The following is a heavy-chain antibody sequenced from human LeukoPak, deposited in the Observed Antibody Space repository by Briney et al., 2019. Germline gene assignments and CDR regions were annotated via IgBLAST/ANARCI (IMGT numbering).Heavy chain of an antibody. D-gene: IGHD6-13*01. V-gene: IGHV3-48*01. CDR2: ISSSSSTI. CDR1: GFTFSSYA. Sequence: GGSLRLSCAASGFTFSSYAMSWVRQAPGKGLEWVSYISSSSSTIYYADSVKGRFTISRDNAKNSLYLQMNSLRAEDTAVYYCARGQQQLAHDAFDIWGQGTMVTVSS. J-gene: IGHJ3*02. CDR3: ARGQQQLAHDAFDI.